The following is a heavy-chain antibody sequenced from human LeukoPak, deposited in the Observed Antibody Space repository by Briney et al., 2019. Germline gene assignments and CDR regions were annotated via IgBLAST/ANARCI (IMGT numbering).Heavy chain of an antibody. CDR2: ISGSGGYT. CDR1: GFTLSSYA. V-gene: IGHV3-23*01. Sequence: PGGSLRLAWSAAGFTLSSYAISWVRQAPGEGLEWVSAISGSGGYTYYADSVKGRFTISRDNSKNTLHLQMNSLRAEDTAVYCCAKTPYGSGSYYNDYWGQGTLVTVSS. J-gene: IGHJ4*02. D-gene: IGHD3-10*01. CDR3: AKTPYGSGSYYNDY.